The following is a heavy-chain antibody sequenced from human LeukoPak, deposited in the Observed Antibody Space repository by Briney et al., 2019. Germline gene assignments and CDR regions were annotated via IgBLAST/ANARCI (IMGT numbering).Heavy chain of an antibody. D-gene: IGHD6-19*01. Sequence: PGGSLRLSCAASGFTFSSYAMSWVRQAPGKGLEWVSAISGSGGSTYYADSVKGRFTISRDNSKNTLYLQMNSLRAEDTAVYYCAKEVGYSSGWAYCFDYWGQGTLVTVSS. CDR2: ISGSGGST. V-gene: IGHV3-23*01. CDR1: GFTFSSYA. J-gene: IGHJ4*02. CDR3: AKEVGYSSGWAYCFDY.